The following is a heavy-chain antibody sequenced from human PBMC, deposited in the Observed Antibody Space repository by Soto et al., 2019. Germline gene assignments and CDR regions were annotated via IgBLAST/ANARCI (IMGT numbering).Heavy chain of an antibody. J-gene: IGHJ5*02. Sequence: SGPTLVNPTQTLTLTCTFSGFSLSTSQVGVGWIRQPPGKALEWLALIYWDDDKRYSPSLKSRLTITKDTSKNQVVLTMTNMDPVDTATYYCAHTVLGYCSGGSCPNWLDPWGQGTLVTVS. CDR3: AHTVLGYCSGGSCPNWLDP. V-gene: IGHV2-5*02. CDR1: GFSLSTSQVG. CDR2: IYWDDDK. D-gene: IGHD2-15*01.